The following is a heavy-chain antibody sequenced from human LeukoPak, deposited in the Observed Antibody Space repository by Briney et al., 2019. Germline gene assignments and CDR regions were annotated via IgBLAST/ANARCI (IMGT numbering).Heavy chain of an antibody. J-gene: IGHJ4*02. CDR2: INSDGSST. V-gene: IGHV3-74*01. D-gene: IGHD3-22*01. CDR1: GFTLSSYW. Sequence: GGSLRLSCAASGFTLSSYWMHWVRQAPGKGLVWVSHINSDGSSTRYADSVKGRFTISRDNAKNTLYLQMNSLRVEDTAVYYCARVLNYYDSSGYYFSYWGQGTLVTVSS. CDR3: ARVLNYYDSSGYYFSY.